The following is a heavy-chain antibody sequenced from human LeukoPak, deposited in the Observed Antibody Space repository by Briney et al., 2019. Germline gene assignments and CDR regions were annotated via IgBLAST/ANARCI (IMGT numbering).Heavy chain of an antibody. CDR2: VHHSGRT. D-gene: IGHD5-12*01. CDR1: GYSISSDYY. V-gene: IGHV4-38-2*02. CDR3: AREDTGYAQFDY. Sequence: SETLSLTCTVSGYSISSDYYWGWIRQPPGKGLEWIGSVHHSGRTYYNPSLKSRVTISVDTSKNQFSLKLNSVTAADTAVYYCAREDTGYAQFDYWGQGTLVTVSS. J-gene: IGHJ4*02.